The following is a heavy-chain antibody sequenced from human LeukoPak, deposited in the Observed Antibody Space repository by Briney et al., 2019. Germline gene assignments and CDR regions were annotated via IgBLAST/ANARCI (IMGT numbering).Heavy chain of an antibody. CDR1: GFNFGGYG. CDR3: STLDWFDP. CDR2: IRSKANSYAT. Sequence: GGSLRLSCAASGFNFGGYGMHWVRQASGKGLEWVGRIRSKANSYATAYAASVKGRFTISRDDSKNTAYLQMNSLKTEDTAVYYCSTLDWFDPWGQGTLVTVSS. J-gene: IGHJ5*02. V-gene: IGHV3-73*01.